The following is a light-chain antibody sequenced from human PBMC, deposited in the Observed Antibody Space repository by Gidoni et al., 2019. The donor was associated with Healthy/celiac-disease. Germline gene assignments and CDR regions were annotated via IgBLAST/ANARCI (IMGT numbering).Light chain of an antibody. CDR3: QQYGSSPIT. V-gene: IGKV3-20*01. CDR2: GAS. CDR1: QSVSSSY. Sequence: EILLPQSPGTLSSSPGERATLSCRASQSVSSSYLAWYQQKPGHAPRLLIYGASSRATGVPDRFSGSGSGTDFTLTISRLEPEDFAVYYCQQYGSSPITFGQGTQVEIK. J-gene: IGKJ5*01.